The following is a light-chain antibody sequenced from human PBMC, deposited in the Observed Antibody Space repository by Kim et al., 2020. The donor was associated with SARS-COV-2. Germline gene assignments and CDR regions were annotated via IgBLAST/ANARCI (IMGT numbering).Light chain of an antibody. J-gene: IGLJ2*01. CDR1: NSDVGGYNY. V-gene: IGLV2-11*01. Sequence: QSALTQPPSVSGSPGQSVTISCTGTNSDVGGYNYVSWYQQHPGKAPKLMIYDVSKRPSGVPDRFSGSKSGNTASLTISGLQAEDEADYYCCSYAGGYNLVFGGGTQVTVL. CDR3: CSYAGGYNLV. CDR2: DVS.